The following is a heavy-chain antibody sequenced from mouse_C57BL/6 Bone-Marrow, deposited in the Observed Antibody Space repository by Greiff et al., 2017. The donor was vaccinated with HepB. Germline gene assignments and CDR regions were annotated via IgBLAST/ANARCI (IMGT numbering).Heavy chain of an antibody. CDR3: AGDHFITTVVATDAMDY. CDR2: ITHSGET. Sequence: VKLMESGPGLVKPSQSLFLTCSITGFPITSGYYWIWIRQSPGKPLEWMGYITHSGETFYNPSLQSPISITRETSKNQFFLQLNSVTTEDTAMYYCAGDHFITTVVATDAMDYWGQGTSVTVSS. J-gene: IGHJ4*01. CDR1: GFPITSGYY. D-gene: IGHD1-1*01. V-gene: IGHV12-3*01.